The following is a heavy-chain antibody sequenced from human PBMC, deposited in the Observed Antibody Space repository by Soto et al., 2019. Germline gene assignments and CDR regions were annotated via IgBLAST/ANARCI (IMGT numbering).Heavy chain of an antibody. J-gene: IGHJ6*02. CDR1: GYSFTTYN. Sequence: QVQLVQSGTEVKKPGASVKVSCKASGYSFTTYNLHWVRQAPGQGLEWMGIINPSVGSTTYAQNFQERVTMPRDTSTTTVYMELSSLRSEDAAVYYCARARDMDVWGQGTTVTVSS. V-gene: IGHV1-46*01. CDR3: ARARDMDV. CDR2: INPSVGST.